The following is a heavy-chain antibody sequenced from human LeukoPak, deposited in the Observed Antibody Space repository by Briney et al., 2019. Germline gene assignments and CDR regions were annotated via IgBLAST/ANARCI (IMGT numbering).Heavy chain of an antibody. J-gene: IGHJ4*02. CDR2: FDPEDGET. CDR3: ATGQLVGATFWNFDY. CDR1: GYTLTELS. V-gene: IGHV1-24*01. D-gene: IGHD1-26*01. Sequence: ASVKVSCKVSGYTLTELSMHWVRQAPGKGLEWMGGFDPEDGETIYAQKFQGRVTMTEDTSTDTAYMELSSLRSEDTAVYYCATGQLVGATFWNFDYWGQGTLVTVSS.